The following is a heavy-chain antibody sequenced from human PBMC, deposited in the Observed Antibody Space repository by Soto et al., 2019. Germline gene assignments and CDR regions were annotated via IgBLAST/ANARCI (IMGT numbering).Heavy chain of an antibody. V-gene: IGHV1-18*04. D-gene: IGHD6-13*01. Sequence: ASVKVSCKASGYTFTRYGISWMRQAPGQGLEWMGWISGYNGNTNYTQKFEGRVAMTTDTSTTTAYMELRSLRSDDTAVYYCARDYSRSCREYWGQGTLVTVSS. CDR1: GYTFTRYG. CDR3: ARDYSRSCREY. CDR2: ISGYNGNT. J-gene: IGHJ4*02.